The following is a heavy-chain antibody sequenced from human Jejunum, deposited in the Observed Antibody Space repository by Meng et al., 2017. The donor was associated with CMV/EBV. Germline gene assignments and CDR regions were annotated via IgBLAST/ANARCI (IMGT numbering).Heavy chain of an antibody. Sequence: ASISNLHWWSWVRPPPGQGLEWLGEKSPTESSNYHPSLKSQVTISVDRSKNQFSLKLTSVTAADTAVYYCVRGRCSRTSCYKGAFDFWSQGTLVTVSS. CDR2: KSPTESS. D-gene: IGHD2-2*02. CDR3: VRGRCSRTSCYKGAFDF. J-gene: IGHJ4*02. CDR1: ASISNLHW. V-gene: IGHV4-4*02.